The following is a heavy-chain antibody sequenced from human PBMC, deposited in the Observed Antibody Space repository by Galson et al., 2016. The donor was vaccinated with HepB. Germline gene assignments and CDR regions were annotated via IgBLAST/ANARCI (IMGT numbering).Heavy chain of an antibody. CDR2: IKSNIEGGAT. V-gene: IGHV3-15*01. CDR3: TTGHIGFAY. CDR1: GITFNYAW. Sequence: SLRLSCAASGITFNYAWMTWVRQAPGKGLEWVGRIKSNIEGGATDSAAAMKGRFIISRDDSKNTVYLQMNGLKIEDTAVYYCTTGHIGFAYWGQGALVTVS. D-gene: IGHD2-21*01. J-gene: IGHJ4*01.